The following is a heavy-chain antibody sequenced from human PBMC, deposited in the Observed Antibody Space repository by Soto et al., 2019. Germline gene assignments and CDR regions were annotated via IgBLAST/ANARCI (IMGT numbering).Heavy chain of an antibody. CDR3: ASHKQQQLDRIIYYYYGMDV. Sequence: GGSLRLSCAASGFTFSSYWMSWVRQAPGKGLEWVANIKQDGSEKYYVDSVKGRFTISRDNAKNSLYLQMNSLRAEDTAVYYCASHKQQQLDRIIYYYYGMDVWGQGTTVTVSS. CDR2: IKQDGSEK. V-gene: IGHV3-7*05. CDR1: GFTFSSYW. J-gene: IGHJ6*02. D-gene: IGHD6-13*01.